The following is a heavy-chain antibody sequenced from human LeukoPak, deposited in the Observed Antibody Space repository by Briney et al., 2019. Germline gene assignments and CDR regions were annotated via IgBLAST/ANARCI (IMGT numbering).Heavy chain of an antibody. CDR3: ARLLVAVDLDY. Sequence: GGSLRLSCAASGFTFSNYWMSWVRQAPGKGLEWVANIKQDGSEKYYVDSVKGRFTISRDNAKNSLYLQMNSLRAEDTAVYYCARLLVAVDLDYWGQGTLVTVSS. CDR1: GFTFSNYW. J-gene: IGHJ4*02. V-gene: IGHV3-7*01. D-gene: IGHD6-19*01. CDR2: IKQDGSEK.